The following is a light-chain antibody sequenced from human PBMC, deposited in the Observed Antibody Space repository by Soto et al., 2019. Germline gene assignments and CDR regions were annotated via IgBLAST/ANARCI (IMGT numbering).Light chain of an antibody. Sequence: EFVLTQSQGTLSLSPGARATLSCRASQTVRNNNLAWYQQKPGQAPRLLIYDTSSRATVIPEMFSGGVSGTYCTLTISRLEPEYVAVYYCQQFSSYPLTFGGGTNVEIK. CDR3: QQFSSYPLT. V-gene: IGKV3-20*01. CDR2: DTS. J-gene: IGKJ4*01. CDR1: QTVRNNN.